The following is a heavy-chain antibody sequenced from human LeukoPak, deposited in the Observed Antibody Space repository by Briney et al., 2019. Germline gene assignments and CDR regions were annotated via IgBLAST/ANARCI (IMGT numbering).Heavy chain of an antibody. Sequence: APVKVSCKASGYTFTSYYMHWVRQAPGEGLEWMGIINPTGGSTSYAQKFQGRVTMTRDTSTSPVYIELSSLRFEDTAVYYCARDHYHKIHSVMVTAPDYWGQGTLVIVSS. CDR3: ARDHYHKIHSVMVTAPDY. D-gene: IGHD2-21*02. CDR2: INPTGGST. V-gene: IGHV1-46*01. J-gene: IGHJ4*02. CDR1: GYTFTSYY.